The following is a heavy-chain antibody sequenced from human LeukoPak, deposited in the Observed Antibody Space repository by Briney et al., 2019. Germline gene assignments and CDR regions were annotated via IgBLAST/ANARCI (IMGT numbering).Heavy chain of an antibody. V-gene: IGHV3-48*04. CDR2: ISDSSSI. CDR3: ARVCRDGYNGYYYYYYYMDV. CDR1: GFTFSSYS. Sequence: GGSPRLSCAASGFTFSSYSMNWVRQAPGKGLEWVSYISDSSSIYYADSVKGRFTISRDNANNSLYLQMNSLRAEDTAVYYCARVCRDGYNGYYYYYYYMDVWGKGTTVTVSS. D-gene: IGHD5-24*01. J-gene: IGHJ6*03.